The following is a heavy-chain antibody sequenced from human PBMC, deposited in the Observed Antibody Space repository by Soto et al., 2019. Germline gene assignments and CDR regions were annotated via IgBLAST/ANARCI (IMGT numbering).Heavy chain of an antibody. CDR3: AKLQSGYSGYDSLYGMDV. J-gene: IGHJ6*02. CDR1: GFTFSSYG. Sequence: QVQLVESGGGVVQPGRSLRLSCAASGFTFSSYGMHWVRQAPGKGLEWVAVISYDGSNKYYADSVKGRFTISRDNSKNTLYLQMNSLRAEDTAVYYCAKLQSGYSGYDSLYGMDVWGQGTTVTVSS. D-gene: IGHD5-12*01. CDR2: ISYDGSNK. V-gene: IGHV3-30*18.